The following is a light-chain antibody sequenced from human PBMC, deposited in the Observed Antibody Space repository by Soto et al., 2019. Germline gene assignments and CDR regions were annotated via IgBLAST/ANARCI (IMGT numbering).Light chain of an antibody. CDR1: QSVNSNY. CDR3: QQYGTSPRT. CDR2: GAS. J-gene: IGKJ1*01. V-gene: IGKV3-20*01. Sequence: EIVLTQSPGTLSLSPGERATLSCRASQSVNSNYVAWYQQKPGQAPRLLFFGASARASGIPDRFSGSGSGTDFNLTISRLEPEDFAVYYCQQYGTSPRTFGQGTKVDIK.